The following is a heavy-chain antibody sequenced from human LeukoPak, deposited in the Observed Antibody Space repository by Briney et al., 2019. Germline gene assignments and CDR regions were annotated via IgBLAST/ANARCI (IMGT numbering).Heavy chain of an antibody. CDR2: INPSGGST. J-gene: IGHJ4*02. CDR3: ARTLNYDNSGFDY. D-gene: IGHD3-22*01. V-gene: IGHV1-46*01. CDR1: GYTFTSYY. Sequence: GASVKVSCKASGYTFTSYYIHWVRQAPGQGLAWMGVINPSGGSTTYAQNFQGRVTMTTDTSTSTVYMELSSLRSEDTPVYYCARTLNYDNSGFDYWGQGTLVTVSS.